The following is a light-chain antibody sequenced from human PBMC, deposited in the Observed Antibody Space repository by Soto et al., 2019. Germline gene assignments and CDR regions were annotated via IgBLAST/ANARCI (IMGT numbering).Light chain of an antibody. J-gene: IGKJ2*01. CDR2: AAA. Sequence: AIRMTQSPSSISASTGARVTITCRASQGISSFLAWYQQKPGKAPKLLIYAAATLQRGAPSRFSASGSGTDFTLTISRLQSEDFATYFCQQYLSYPYTFGQGTKLEI. CDR3: QQYLSYPYT. CDR1: QGISSF. V-gene: IGKV1-8*01.